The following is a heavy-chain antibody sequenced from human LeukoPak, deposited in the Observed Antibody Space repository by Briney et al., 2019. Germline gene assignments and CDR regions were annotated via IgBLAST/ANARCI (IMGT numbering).Heavy chain of an antibody. Sequence: ASVKVSCKASGYTFTGYYMHWVRQAPGQGLEWMGRINPNSGGTNYAQKFQGRVTMTRDTSISTAYMALSRLRSDDTAVYYCARDLTIFGVDTIYFDYWGQGILVTVSS. CDR3: ARDLTIFGVDTIYFDY. CDR1: GYTFTGYY. V-gene: IGHV1-2*06. CDR2: INPNSGGT. D-gene: IGHD3-3*01. J-gene: IGHJ4*02.